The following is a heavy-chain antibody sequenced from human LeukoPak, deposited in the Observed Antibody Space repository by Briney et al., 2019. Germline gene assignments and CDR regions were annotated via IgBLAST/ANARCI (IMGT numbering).Heavy chain of an antibody. CDR1: GDTPHSHA. CDR3: ARDYNWNFANSSPFDY. Sequence: GASVKVSCKSSGDTPHSHAISWVRQAPGQGLEWMGTIIPAFGTANYAQKFQGRVTITADKSTRTAYMEMSSLRSEDTAVYYCARDYNWNFANSSPFDYWGQGTLVTVSS. V-gene: IGHV1-69*06. D-gene: IGHD1-7*01. J-gene: IGHJ4*02. CDR2: IIPAFGTA.